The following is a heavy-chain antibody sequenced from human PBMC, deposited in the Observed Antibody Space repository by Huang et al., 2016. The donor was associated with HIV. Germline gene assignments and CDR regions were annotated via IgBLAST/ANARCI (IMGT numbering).Heavy chain of an antibody. CDR3: AREVRSVDTDRPDGYYYRGLDV. Sequence: QLRESGPGLVTPSETLSLTCSASGTSMTSSTFYWGWFRQPPGRGLEWMGRFYFSGNHYNNQSIKKRVTRSIDTANKQYSMRLTAVTAADTAVYFCAREVRSVDTDRPDGYYYRGLDVWGQGTTVMVSS. D-gene: IGHD2-2*03. V-gene: IGHV4-39*02. CDR2: FYFSGNH. CDR1: GTSMTSSTFY. J-gene: IGHJ6*02.